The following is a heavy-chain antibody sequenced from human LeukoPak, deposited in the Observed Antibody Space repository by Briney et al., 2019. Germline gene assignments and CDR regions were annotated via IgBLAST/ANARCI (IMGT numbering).Heavy chain of an antibody. D-gene: IGHD6-19*01. Sequence: GGSLRLSCAASGLIVSTNYMTWVRPAPGKGLEWVSVVYAGGTTYYADSVKGRFTISRDNSKNTVYLQMNSLRAEDTAVYYCAKARPAYSSGTSNYYYYYMDVWGEGTTVTVSS. V-gene: IGHV3-53*01. CDR3: AKARPAYSSGTSNYYYYYMDV. CDR1: GLIVSTNY. CDR2: VYAGGTT. J-gene: IGHJ6*03.